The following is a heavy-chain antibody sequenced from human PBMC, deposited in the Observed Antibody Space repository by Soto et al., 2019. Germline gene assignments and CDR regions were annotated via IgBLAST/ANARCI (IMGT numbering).Heavy chain of an antibody. CDR1: GFTFSSYA. Sequence: GGSLRLSCAASGFTFSSYAMSWVRQAPGKGLEWVSAISGSGGSTYYADSVKGRFTISRDNSKNTLYLQMNSLRAEDTAVYYCAKTRERITIFATYYYGMDVWGQGTTVPVSS. CDR3: AKTRERITIFATYYYGMDV. J-gene: IGHJ6*02. CDR2: ISGSGGST. V-gene: IGHV3-23*01. D-gene: IGHD3-3*01.